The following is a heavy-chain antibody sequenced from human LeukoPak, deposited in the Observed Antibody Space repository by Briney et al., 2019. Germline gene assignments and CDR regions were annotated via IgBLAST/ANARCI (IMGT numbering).Heavy chain of an antibody. CDR2: ISGSGGST. D-gene: IGHD6-19*01. V-gene: IGHV3-23*01. CDR1: GFTFSSYG. Sequence: GGSLRLSCAASGFTFSSYGMHWVRQAPGKGLEWVSAISGSGGSTYYADSVKGRFTISRDNSKNTLYLQMNSLRAEDTAVYYCAKGGEYSSGWSQYFQHWGQGTLVTVSS. CDR3: AKGGEYSSGWSQYFQH. J-gene: IGHJ1*01.